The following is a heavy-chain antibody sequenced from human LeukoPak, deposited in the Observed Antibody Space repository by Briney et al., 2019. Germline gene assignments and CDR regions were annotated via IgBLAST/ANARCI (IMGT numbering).Heavy chain of an antibody. CDR1: RDSVSNDKFF. D-gene: IGHD2-15*01. J-gene: IGHJ4*02. CDR3: ARLGWWDS. V-gene: IGHV4-39*01. CDR2: VYYSGST. Sequence: SGTLSLTCTVSRDSVSNDKFFWGWIRQPPGEWLEWIGSVYYSGSTYYNPSRNSRVTISVDPSKNQFSRKLLSVTAADTAVYYCARLGWWDSWGQGTLVTVSS.